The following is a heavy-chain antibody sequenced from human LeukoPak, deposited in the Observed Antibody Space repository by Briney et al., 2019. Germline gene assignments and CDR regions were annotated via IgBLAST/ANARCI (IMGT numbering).Heavy chain of an antibody. CDR1: GYTFTGYY. CDR2: INPNSGGT. V-gene: IGHV1-2*06. J-gene: IGHJ4*02. CDR3: ARGYYDFWSGYQEGEFDY. D-gene: IGHD3-3*01. Sequence: ASVKVSCKASGYTFTGYYMHWVRQAPGQGLEWIGRINPNSGGTNYAQKFQGRVTMTRDTSISTAYMELSRPRSDDTAVYYCARGYYDFWSGYQEGEFDYWGQGTLVTVSS.